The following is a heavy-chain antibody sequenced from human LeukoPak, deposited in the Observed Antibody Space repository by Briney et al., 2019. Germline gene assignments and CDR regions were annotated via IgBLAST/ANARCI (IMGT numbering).Heavy chain of an antibody. J-gene: IGHJ4*02. D-gene: IGHD5-12*01. Sequence: GGSLRLSCAPSGFTFSSYSMNWVRQAPGKGLEWVSSISSSSSYIYYADSVKGRFTISRDNAKNSLYLQMNSLRAEDTAVYYCASLYSGYYQETWGQGTLVTVSS. V-gene: IGHV3-21*01. CDR2: ISSSSSYI. CDR3: ASLYSGYYQET. CDR1: GFTFSSYS.